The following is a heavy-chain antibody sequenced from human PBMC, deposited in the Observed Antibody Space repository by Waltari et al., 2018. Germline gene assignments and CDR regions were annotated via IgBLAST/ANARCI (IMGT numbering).Heavy chain of an antibody. J-gene: IGHJ3*02. Sequence: QVQLQESGPGLVKPSETLSLTCTVSGGSISSYYWSWIRQPAGKGLEWIGRIYTSGSTNYNPSLKSRVTMSVDTSKNQFSLKLSSLTAADTAVYYCARDGGITMIRAFDIWGQGTMVTVSS. CDR3: ARDGGITMIRAFDI. CDR1: GGSISSYY. V-gene: IGHV4-4*07. D-gene: IGHD3-22*01. CDR2: IYTSGST.